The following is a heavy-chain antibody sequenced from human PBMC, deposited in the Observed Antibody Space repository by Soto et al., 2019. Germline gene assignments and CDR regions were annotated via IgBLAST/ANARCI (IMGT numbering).Heavy chain of an antibody. Sequence: SLILSCVASGLTFDTYGIHLVRQAPGKGLQWVALISYEGSNTYYADSVRGRFTISRDNSKNTLYLQMNTLRPEDTGLYYCERVPPGNNLYYFSGLDFWGQGTSVNVSS. CDR2: ISYEGSNT. J-gene: IGHJ6*02. V-gene: IGHV3-30-3*01. CDR1: GLTFDTYG. CDR3: ERVPPGNNLYYFSGLDF. D-gene: IGHD1-1*01.